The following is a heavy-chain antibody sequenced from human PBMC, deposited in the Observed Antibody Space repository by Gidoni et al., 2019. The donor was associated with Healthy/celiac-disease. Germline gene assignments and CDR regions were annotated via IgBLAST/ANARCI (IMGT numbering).Heavy chain of an antibody. Sequence: QVQLVESGGGVVQPGRSLRLSCAASGFTFSSYGMHWVRQAPGKWLEWVAVIWYDGSNKYYADSVKGRFTISRDNSKNTLYLQMNSLRAEDTAVYYCARDQSSGWDYWGQGTLVTVSS. J-gene: IGHJ4*02. V-gene: IGHV3-33*01. D-gene: IGHD6-19*01. CDR1: GFTFSSYG. CDR2: IWYDGSNK. CDR3: ARDQSSGWDY.